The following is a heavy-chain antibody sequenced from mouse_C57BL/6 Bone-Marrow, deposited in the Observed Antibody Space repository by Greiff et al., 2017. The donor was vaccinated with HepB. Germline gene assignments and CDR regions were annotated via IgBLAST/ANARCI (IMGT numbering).Heavy chain of an antibody. V-gene: IGHV1-26*01. CDR1: GYTFTDYY. J-gene: IGHJ2*01. D-gene: IGHD1-1*01. CDR2: INPNNGGT. Sequence: DVKLQESGPELVKPGASVKISCKASGYTFTDYYMNWVKQSHGKSLEWIGDINPNNGGTSYNQKFKGKATLTVDKSSSTAYMELRSLTSEDSAVYYCARSLKYGSSSYFDYWGQGTTLTVSS. CDR3: ARSLKYGSSSYFDY.